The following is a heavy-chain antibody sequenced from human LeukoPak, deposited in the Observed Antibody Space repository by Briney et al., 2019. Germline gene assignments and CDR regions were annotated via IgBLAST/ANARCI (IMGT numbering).Heavy chain of an antibody. CDR1: GGSISSYY. D-gene: IGHD3-10*01. CDR2: IYTSGST. V-gene: IGHV4-4*07. Sequence: PSETLSLTCTVSGGSISSYYWSWIRQPAGKGLEWIGRIYTSGSTNYNPSLKSRVTMSVDTSKNQFSLKLSSVTAADTAVYYCAGETYYYGSGSIFDYWGQGTLVTVSS. CDR3: AGETYYYGSGSIFDY. J-gene: IGHJ4*02.